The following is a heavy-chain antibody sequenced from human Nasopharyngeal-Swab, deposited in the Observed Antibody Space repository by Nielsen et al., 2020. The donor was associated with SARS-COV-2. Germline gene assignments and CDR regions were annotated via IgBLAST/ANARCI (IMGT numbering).Heavy chain of an antibody. CDR3: ARLPRNNWRLDS. CDR1: GFTFGNYW. Sequence: GGSLRLSCAASGFTFGNYWMSWVRQAPGKRLEWVANIKEDGSEKEYVDSVKGRFTISRDNIKNSLYLQMNSLRVEDTAVYFCARLPRNNWRLDSWGQGILVTVSS. CDR2: IKEDGSEK. J-gene: IGHJ4*02. D-gene: IGHD1-20*01. V-gene: IGHV3-7*03.